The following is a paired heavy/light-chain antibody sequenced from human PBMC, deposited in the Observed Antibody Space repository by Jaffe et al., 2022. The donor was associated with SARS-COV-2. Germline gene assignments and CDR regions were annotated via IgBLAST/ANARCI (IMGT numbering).Light chain of an antibody. CDR3: QQYNNLPIT. CDR2: DAS. V-gene: IGKV1-33*01. CDR1: EDIRNH. Sequence: DFQMTQSPSSLSASVGDRVTITCQASEDIRNHLNWYQQKPGKAPKLLIYDASNLITGVPSRFSGSGFRTDFTFTISSLQPEDTAIYYCQQYNNLPITFGQGTRLDIK. J-gene: IGKJ5*01.
Heavy chain of an antibody. CDR2: ISGSGSVV. J-gene: IGHJ4*02. CDR3: ARHSYSYGSGLTRTFDF. D-gene: IGHD3-10*01. Sequence: QVQLVESGGGLVKPGGSLRLSCAASGFTFNDHYLSWIRQGPGKGLEWLAYISGSGSVVYYADSVKGRFTISRDNAKKSLYLEMHSLRAEDTAVYYCARHSYSYGSGLTRTFDFWGQGTLVTVSS. V-gene: IGHV3-11*01. CDR1: GFTFNDHY.